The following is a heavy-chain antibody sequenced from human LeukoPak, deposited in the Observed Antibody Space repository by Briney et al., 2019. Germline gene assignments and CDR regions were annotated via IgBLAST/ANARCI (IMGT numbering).Heavy chain of an antibody. CDR2: INDSGTI. Sequence: PSETLSLTCAVYGGSFSNYYWSWIRQSPGKGLEWIGEINDSGTINYNPSLMSRVTISVDKSKNQFSLKLSSVTVADTAVYYCARRWNYGRNYYIDVWGKGATVSVSS. CDR3: ARRWNYGRNYYIDV. J-gene: IGHJ6*03. CDR1: GGSFSNYY. D-gene: IGHD1-7*01. V-gene: IGHV4-34*01.